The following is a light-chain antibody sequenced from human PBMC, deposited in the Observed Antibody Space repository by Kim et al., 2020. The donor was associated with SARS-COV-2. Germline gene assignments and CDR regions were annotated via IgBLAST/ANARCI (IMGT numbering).Light chain of an antibody. V-gene: IGLV3-19*01. CDR1: SLISYY. J-gene: IGLJ2*01. Sequence: VALGQTVRITCQGESLISYYATWYQQKPGQAPILVIYGKNNRPSGIPDRFSGSSSGNTASLTITGTQAGDEADYYCNSRDSNDNVVFGGGTQLTVL. CDR2: GKN. CDR3: NSRDSNDNVV.